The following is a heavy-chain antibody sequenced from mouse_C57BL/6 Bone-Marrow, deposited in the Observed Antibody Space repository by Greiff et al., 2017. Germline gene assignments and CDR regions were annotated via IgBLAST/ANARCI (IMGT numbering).Heavy chain of an antibody. J-gene: IGHJ3*01. CDR3: ARSSYYGSSWFAY. CDR1: GYTFTSYW. V-gene: IGHV1-52*01. D-gene: IGHD1-1*01. CDR2: IDPSDSET. Sequence: QVQLQQPGAELVRPGSSVKLSCKASGYTFTSYWLPWVKQRPIQGLEWIGNIDPSDSETHYNQKFKDKATLTVDKSSSTAYMQLSSLTSEDSAVYYCARSSYYGSSWFAYWGQGTLVTVSA.